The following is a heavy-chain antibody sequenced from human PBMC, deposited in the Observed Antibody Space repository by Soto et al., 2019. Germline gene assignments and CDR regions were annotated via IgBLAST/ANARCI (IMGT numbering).Heavy chain of an antibody. J-gene: IGHJ5*02. Sequence: GASVKVSCKASGYTFTSYGISWVRQAPGQGLEWMGWISAYNGNTNYAQKLQGRVTMTTDTSTSTAYMELRSLRSDDTAVYYCARDYYDSSGYPGPNWFDPWGQGTLVTVSS. CDR1: GYTFTSYG. D-gene: IGHD3-22*01. V-gene: IGHV1-18*01. CDR2: ISAYNGNT. CDR3: ARDYYDSSGYPGPNWFDP.